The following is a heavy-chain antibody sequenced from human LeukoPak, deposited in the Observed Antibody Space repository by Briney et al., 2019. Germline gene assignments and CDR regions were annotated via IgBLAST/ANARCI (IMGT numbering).Heavy chain of an antibody. J-gene: IGHJ4*02. D-gene: IGHD4-17*01. Sequence: PSETLSLTCTVSGGSISGFYWSWIRQPPGKGLELIGHIYYTGNTKYSPSLKSRATISLDTSKNQFSLKLSSVTAADTAVYYCARTTVSNYFDYWGQGTLVTVSS. CDR2: IYYTGNT. CDR3: ARTTVSNYFDY. CDR1: GGSISGFY. V-gene: IGHV4-59*12.